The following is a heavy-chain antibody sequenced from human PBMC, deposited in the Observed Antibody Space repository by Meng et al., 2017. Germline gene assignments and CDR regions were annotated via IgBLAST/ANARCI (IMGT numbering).Heavy chain of an antibody. CDR1: GYTFTSYA. CDR3: ARGGAASSFDY. J-gene: IGHJ4*02. D-gene: IGHD1-26*01. CDR2: FHTNTGNP. V-gene: IGHV7-4-1*02. Sequence: QVHLLTIGLDLKKPGASVRVSRKASGYTFTSYAMNWVRQAPGQGLEWMGWFHTNTGNPTYAQGFTGRFVFSLDTSVSTAYLQISSLKAEDTAVYYCARGGAASSFDYWGQGTLVTVSS.